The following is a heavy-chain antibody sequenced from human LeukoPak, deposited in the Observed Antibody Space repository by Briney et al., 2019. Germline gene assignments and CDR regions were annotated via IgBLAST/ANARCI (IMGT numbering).Heavy chain of an antibody. CDR2: IYHSGST. CDR3: ARHTRGLVNEGFDY. CDR1: CYSISSGYY. Sequence: PSETLSLTCAVSCYSISSGYYWGWIRQPPGKGLEWIGSIYHSGSTYYNPSLKSRVTISVDTSKNQFSLKLSSVTAADTAVYYCARHTRGLVNEGFDYWGQGTLVTVSS. D-gene: IGHD6-19*01. J-gene: IGHJ4*02. V-gene: IGHV4-38-2*01.